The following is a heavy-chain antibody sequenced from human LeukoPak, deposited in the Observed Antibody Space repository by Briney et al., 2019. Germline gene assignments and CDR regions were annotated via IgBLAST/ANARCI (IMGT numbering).Heavy chain of an antibody. CDR2: IKQDGSEK. D-gene: IGHD5-24*01. Sequence: GGSLRLSCAASGFTFSRNWMSWVRQAPGKGLEWVANIKQDGSEKYYVDSVKGRFTISRDNAKNSLYLQMNSLRAEDTALYYCARVGGRWLRGSRFDPWGQGTLVPVSS. V-gene: IGHV3-7*01. CDR1: GFTFSRNW. CDR3: ARVGGRWLRGSRFDP. J-gene: IGHJ5*02.